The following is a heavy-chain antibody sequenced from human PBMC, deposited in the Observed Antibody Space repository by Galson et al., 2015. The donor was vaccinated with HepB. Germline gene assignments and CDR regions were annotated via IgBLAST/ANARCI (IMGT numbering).Heavy chain of an antibody. Sequence: PALVKPTQTLTLTCTVSGFSLSNARMGVSWIRQPPGKALEWLAHIFSNDEKSYSTSLKSRLTISKDTSKSQVVLTMTNMDPVDTATYYCARIPGAPYYYYYMDVWGKGTTVTVSS. CDR1: GFSLSNARMG. J-gene: IGHJ6*03. D-gene: IGHD7-27*01. V-gene: IGHV2-26*01. CDR3: ARIPGAPYYYYYMDV. CDR2: IFSNDEK.